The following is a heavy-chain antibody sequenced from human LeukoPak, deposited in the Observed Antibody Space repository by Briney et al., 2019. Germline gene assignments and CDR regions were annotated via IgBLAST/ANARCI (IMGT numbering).Heavy chain of an antibody. J-gene: IGHJ6*02. CDR2: IAYDGSRA. CDR1: GFTFGGYG. Sequence: PGGSLRLSCAGSGFTFGGYGMHWFRQTPGKGLEWVAVIAYDGSRAFYADSVKGRFTISRDNSKNTMSVQMDDLRAEDTAVYYCARDNLHAYYYYGMDVWGQGTTVTVSS. CDR3: ARDNLHAYYYYGMDV. V-gene: IGHV3-33*01.